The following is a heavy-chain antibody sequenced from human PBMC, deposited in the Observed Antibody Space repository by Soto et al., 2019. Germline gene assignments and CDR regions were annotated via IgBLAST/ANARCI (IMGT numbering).Heavy chain of an antibody. CDR2: INHSGGT. J-gene: IGHJ6*02. V-gene: IGHV4-34*01. CDR1: AGSCGGLY. D-gene: IGHD3-10*01. CDR3: ARGPTLSTWHSRANHGVGV. Sequence: SETLPLTGAANAGSCGGLYLKCLRHSPDKGLEWIGEINHSGGTNHNPSLKSRVTLSVDTSKNQFSLKMTSVSGADTGIYYCARGPTLSTWHSRANHGVGVCGQGITVTVS.